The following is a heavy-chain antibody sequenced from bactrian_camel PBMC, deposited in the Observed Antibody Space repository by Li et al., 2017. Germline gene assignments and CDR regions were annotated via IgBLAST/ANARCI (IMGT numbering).Heavy chain of an antibody. CDR3: GADIRNEICNWLRESTQFSA. CDR2: ITSLPSLFRAA. V-gene: IGHV3S6*01. J-gene: IGHJ6*01. D-gene: IGHD1*01. CDR1: GITFSRHD. Sequence: HVQLVESGGGLVQPGGSLRLSCLASGITFSRHDMSWVRQAPGKEVERVAGITSLPSLFRAASYADSVKGRFTISRDNAKDTLYLQMNSLKIEDTAVYYCGADIRNEICNWLRESTQFSARGQGTEVTV.